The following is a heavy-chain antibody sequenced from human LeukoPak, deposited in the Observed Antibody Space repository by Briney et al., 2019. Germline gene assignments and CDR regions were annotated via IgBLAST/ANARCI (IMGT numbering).Heavy chain of an antibody. CDR3: AKDREPVGSSYAFDI. Sequence: GGSLRLSCAASGFTFSSYGMHWVRQAPGKGLEWVAFIRYDGSNKYYADSVKGRFTISRDNSKNTPYLQMNSLRAEDTAVYYCAKDREPVGSSYAFDIWGQGTMVTVSS. J-gene: IGHJ3*02. V-gene: IGHV3-30*02. D-gene: IGHD6-6*01. CDR2: IRYDGSNK. CDR1: GFTFSSYG.